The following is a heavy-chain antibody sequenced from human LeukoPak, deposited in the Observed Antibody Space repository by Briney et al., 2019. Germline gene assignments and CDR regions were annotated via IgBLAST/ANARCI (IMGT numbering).Heavy chain of an antibody. CDR2: IDNDGANT. D-gene: IGHD6-6*01. Sequence: PGGSLRLSCAASGFTFSSHWMHWVRHVPGKGLVYIAYIDNDGANTNYADSVKGRFTISRDNAKNTLYLQMNSLRVEDTAVYYCVRDRPHNCFDPWGQGALVTVSS. CDR3: VRDRPHNCFDP. CDR1: GFTFSSHW. V-gene: IGHV3-74*01. J-gene: IGHJ5*02.